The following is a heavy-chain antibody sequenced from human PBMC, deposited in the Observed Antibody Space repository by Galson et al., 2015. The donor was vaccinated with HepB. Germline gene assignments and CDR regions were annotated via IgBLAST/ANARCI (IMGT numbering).Heavy chain of an antibody. J-gene: IGHJ4*02. CDR3: ARPGRGFGGYDTDYYFAS. D-gene: IGHD5-12*01. CDR2: TIPIFGEA. Sequence: SVKVSCKVSGGTFSTYEVNWVRQGPGQGLEWMGGTIPIFGEAKYAPKFQGRVTITADESTSTAYMDLSNLTPADTAIYYCARPGRGFGGYDTDYYFASWGRGTLVTVSS. V-gene: IGHV1-69*13. CDR1: GGTFSTYE.